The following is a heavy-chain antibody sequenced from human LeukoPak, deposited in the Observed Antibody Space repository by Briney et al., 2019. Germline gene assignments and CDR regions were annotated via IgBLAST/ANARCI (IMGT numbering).Heavy chain of an antibody. J-gene: IGHJ3*02. CDR2: ADNSGSAT. CDR3: AKEYGDHDAFDI. D-gene: IGHD4-17*01. V-gene: IGHV3-11*01. Sequence: GGSLRLSCAASGFTFTDHYMTWIRQAPGRGLEWVAYADNSGSATYYADSVKGRFTISRDNSKNTLYLQMNSLRAEDTAVYYCAKEYGDHDAFDIWGQGTMVTVSS. CDR1: GFTFTDHY.